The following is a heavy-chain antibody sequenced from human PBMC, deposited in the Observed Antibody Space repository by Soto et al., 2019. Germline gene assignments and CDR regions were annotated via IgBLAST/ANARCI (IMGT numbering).Heavy chain of an antibody. Sequence: ASVKVSCKASGYTFTSYGISWVRQAPGQGLEWMGWISAYNGNTNYAQKLQGRVTMTTDTSTSTAYMELRSLRSDETAVYYCARDADIVVVVASFDYWGQGTLVTVSS. V-gene: IGHV1-18*01. CDR2: ISAYNGNT. D-gene: IGHD2-15*01. J-gene: IGHJ4*02. CDR1: GYTFTSYG. CDR3: ARDADIVVVVASFDY.